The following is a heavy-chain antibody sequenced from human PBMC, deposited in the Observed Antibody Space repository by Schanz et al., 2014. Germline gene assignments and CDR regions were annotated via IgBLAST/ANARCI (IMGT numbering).Heavy chain of an antibody. D-gene: IGHD6-13*01. V-gene: IGHV1-18*04. CDR1: AYTFTGYY. J-gene: IGHJ1*01. CDR3: AGATYSSSWYGGSEYFQH. Sequence: QVQLVQSGAEVKEPGASVKVSCKASAYTFTGYYLHWVRQAPGQGLEWMGWISAYNGNTNYARKLQGRVTTTTDTSTSTAYMELRSLRSDDTAVYYCAGATYSSSWYGGSEYFQHWGQGTLVTVSS. CDR2: ISAYNGNT.